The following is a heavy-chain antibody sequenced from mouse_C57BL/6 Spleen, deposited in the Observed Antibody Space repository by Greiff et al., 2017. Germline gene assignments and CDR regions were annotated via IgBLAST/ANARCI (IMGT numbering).Heavy chain of an antibody. CDR1: GYTFTDYY. CDR3: AATVRGHFDY. Sequence: EVQLQQSGPELVKPGASVKISCKASGYTFTDYYMNWVKQSHGKSLEWIGDINPNNGGTSYNQKFKGKATLTVDTSSSAAYMELRSLTSEDSAVYYCAATVRGHFDYWGQGTTLTVSS. CDR2: INPNNGGT. J-gene: IGHJ2*01. D-gene: IGHD1-1*01. V-gene: IGHV1-26*01.